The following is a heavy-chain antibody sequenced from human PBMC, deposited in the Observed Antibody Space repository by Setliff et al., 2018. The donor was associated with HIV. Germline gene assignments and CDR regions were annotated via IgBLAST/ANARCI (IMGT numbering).Heavy chain of an antibody. CDR1: GGSISSNSYY. J-gene: IGHJ4*02. Sequence: SETLSLTCTVSGGSISSNSYYWGWIRQPPGKGLEWIGSIFYSGSSRHNPSLQSRITISVDTSKNQFSLKLSSVTAADTAVYWCVREDSRYHYFDRWGQGTPVTVSS. CDR3: VREDSRYHYFDR. V-gene: IGHV4-39*02. D-gene: IGHD3-22*01. CDR2: IFYSGSS.